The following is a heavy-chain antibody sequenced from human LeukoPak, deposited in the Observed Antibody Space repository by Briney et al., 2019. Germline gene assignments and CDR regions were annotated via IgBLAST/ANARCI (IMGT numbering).Heavy chain of an antibody. CDR3: AKDRHASSYYFDY. Sequence: GRSLRLSCAASGFTFSNYGMHWVRQAPGKGLEWVALIWYDGSNKYYADSVKGRFTISRDNSKNTLYLQMNSLRAEDTAVYYCAKDRHASSYYFDYWGLGTLVTVSS. V-gene: IGHV3-33*06. CDR1: GFTFSNYG. D-gene: IGHD2-2*01. CDR2: IWYDGSNK. J-gene: IGHJ4*02.